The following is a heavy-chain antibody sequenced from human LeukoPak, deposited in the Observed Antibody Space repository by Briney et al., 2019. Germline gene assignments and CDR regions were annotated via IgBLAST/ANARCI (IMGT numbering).Heavy chain of an antibody. Sequence: SETLSLTCTVSGGSISSGDYYWSWIRQPPGKGLEWTGYIYYSGNTYYNPSLKSRVTISVDTSKNQFSLKLSSVTAADTAVYYCARERYYCSTTLCSPDWFDPWGQGTLVTVSS. J-gene: IGHJ5*02. CDR2: IYYSGNT. D-gene: IGHD2-2*01. CDR1: GGSISSGDYY. V-gene: IGHV4-30-4*01. CDR3: ARERYYCSTTLCSPDWFDP.